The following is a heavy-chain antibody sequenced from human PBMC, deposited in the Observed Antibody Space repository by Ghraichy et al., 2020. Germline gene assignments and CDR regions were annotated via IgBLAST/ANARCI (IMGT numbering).Heavy chain of an antibody. V-gene: IGHV3-64D*06. CDR1: GFTFSSYA. J-gene: IGHJ6*03. CDR2: ISSNGGST. Sequence: GGSLRLSCSASGFTFSSYAMHWVRQAPGKGLEYVLAISSNGGSTYYADSVKGRFTISRDNSKNTLYLQMSSLRAEDTAVYYCVKIGAYYYYYMDVWGKGTTVTVSS. CDR3: VKIGAYYYYYMDV.